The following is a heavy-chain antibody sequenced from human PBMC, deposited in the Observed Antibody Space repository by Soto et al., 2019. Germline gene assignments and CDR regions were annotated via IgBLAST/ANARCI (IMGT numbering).Heavy chain of an antibody. Sequence: SETLSLTCIVSGESISSSSYYWGWIRQPPGKGLEWIGSIYYSGRTYYNPSFKSRVTISIDTSKNQFSLKLSSVTTTDTAVYYCARQRTTVVTQAYFDHWGQGALVTVSS. V-gene: IGHV4-39*01. CDR1: GESISSSSYY. CDR3: ARQRTTVVTQAYFDH. D-gene: IGHD2-21*02. J-gene: IGHJ4*02. CDR2: IYYSGRT.